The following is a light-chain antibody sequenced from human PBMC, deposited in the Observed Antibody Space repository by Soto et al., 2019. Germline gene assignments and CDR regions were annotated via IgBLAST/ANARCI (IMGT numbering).Light chain of an antibody. V-gene: IGLV1-40*01. CDR3: QSYDSSLSGWV. Sequence: QSVLTQPPSVSGAPGQRVTISCTGSSSNIGAGYNVPWYQQLPGTPPKLLIYGNSNRPSGVPDRFSGSKSGTSASLAITGLQAEDEADYYCQSYDSSLSGWVFGGGTKLTVL. CDR2: GNS. CDR1: SSNIGAGYN. J-gene: IGLJ3*02.